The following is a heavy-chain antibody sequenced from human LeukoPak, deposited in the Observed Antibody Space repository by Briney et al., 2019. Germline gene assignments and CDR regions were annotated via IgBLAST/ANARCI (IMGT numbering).Heavy chain of an antibody. V-gene: IGHV4-34*01. CDR1: GGSFSGYY. J-gene: IGHJ1*01. D-gene: IGHD3-22*01. CDR2: INHSGST. CDR3: ARRRYYDGSGYLE. Sequence: PSETLSLTCAVYGGSFSGYYWSWIRQPPGKGLEWIGEINHSGSTNYNPSLKSRVTMSVDTSNNQFSLNLRSVTAADTAVYYCARRRYYDGSGYLEWGQGTLLSVSS.